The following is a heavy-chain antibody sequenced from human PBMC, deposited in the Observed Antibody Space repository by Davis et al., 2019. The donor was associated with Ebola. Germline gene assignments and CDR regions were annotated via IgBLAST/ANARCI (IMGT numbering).Heavy chain of an antibody. V-gene: IGHV3-23*01. CDR1: GFTFRGSA. CDR3: AKEIRPNDY. Sequence: GESLKISCVVSGFTFRGSAMSWVRQAPGKGLEWVSSISLAGEKTYYAHPLKGRFAISRDDSKDTLYLHMNSLTAEDTAVYYCAKEIRPNDYWGQGTLVTVSS. J-gene: IGHJ4*02. CDR2: ISLAGEKT. D-gene: IGHD3-16*01.